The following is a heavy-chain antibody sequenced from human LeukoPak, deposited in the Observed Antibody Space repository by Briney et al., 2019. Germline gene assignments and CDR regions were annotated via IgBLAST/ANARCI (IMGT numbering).Heavy chain of an antibody. D-gene: IGHD2-15*01. CDR3: ARRGGGRAGIDY. V-gene: IGHV3-30*03. J-gene: IGHJ4*02. CDR2: ISYDGSNK. CDR1: GFTFSSYG. Sequence: GGSLRLSCAASGFTFSSYGMQWVRQAPGKGLEWVAVISYDGSNKYYADSVKGRFTISRDNSKNTLYLQMNSLRAEDTAVYYCARRGGGRAGIDYWGQGTLVTVSS.